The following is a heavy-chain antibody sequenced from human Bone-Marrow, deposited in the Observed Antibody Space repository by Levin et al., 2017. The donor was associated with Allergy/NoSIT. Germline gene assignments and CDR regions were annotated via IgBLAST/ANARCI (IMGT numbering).Heavy chain of an antibody. J-gene: IGHJ5*02. CDR2: FYPHGRT. V-gene: IGHV4-30-2*01. Sequence: SETLSLTCAVSGDSISSGGYSWNWIRQPPGKGLEWIGLFYPHGRTDYNPSLNSRLTISVDRSKNQFSLNLSSVTAADTAVYYCARAGESSSSGEAFDAWGQGTLVTVSS. D-gene: IGHD6-6*01. CDR1: GDSISSGGYS. CDR3: ARAGESSSSGEAFDA.